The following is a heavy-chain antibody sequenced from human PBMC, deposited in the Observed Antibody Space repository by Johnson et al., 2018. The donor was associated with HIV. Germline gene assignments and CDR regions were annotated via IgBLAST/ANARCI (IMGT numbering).Heavy chain of an antibody. Sequence: QVQLVESGGGVVQPGRSLRLSCAASGFTFSSYAMHWVRQAPGKGLEWVAVISYDGSNKYYADSVKGRFTISSDNSKNTLFLQMNSLRAGDTAVYYCAREDCSSTRCSDWDSAFDIWGQGTMVTVSS. CDR2: ISYDGSNK. CDR3: AREDCSSTRCSDWDSAFDI. CDR1: GFTFSSYA. V-gene: IGHV3-30-3*01. D-gene: IGHD2-2*01. J-gene: IGHJ3*02.